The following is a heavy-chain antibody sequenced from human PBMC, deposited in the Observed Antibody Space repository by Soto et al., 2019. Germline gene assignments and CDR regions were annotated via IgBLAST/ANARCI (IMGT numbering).Heavy chain of an antibody. J-gene: IGHJ3*02. CDR1: GFSFSSYG. CDR2: IWYDGSNK. Sequence: GGSLRLSCAASGFSFSSYGMHWVRQAPGKGLEWVAVIWYDGSNKDHADSVKGRFTISRDNSKNSLYLQMNSLRPEDTAVYYCAKQSDATMDLGALDIWGQGTMDTVSS. CDR3: AKQSDATMDLGALDI. D-gene: IGHD5-18*01. V-gene: IGHV3-30*02.